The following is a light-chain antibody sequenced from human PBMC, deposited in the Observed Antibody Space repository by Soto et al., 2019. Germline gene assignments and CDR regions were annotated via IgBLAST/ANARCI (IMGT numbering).Light chain of an antibody. Sequence: DIQVTQSPSSVSASVGDRVTITCRASQDINNWLAWYQQKPGKAPKLLIYTTSNLQSGVPSRFSGSGSGTDFTLTISSLQPEDFATYYCQQANSFPLTFGGGIKAEMK. CDR2: TTS. V-gene: IGKV1D-12*01. J-gene: IGKJ4*01. CDR1: QDINNW. CDR3: QQANSFPLT.